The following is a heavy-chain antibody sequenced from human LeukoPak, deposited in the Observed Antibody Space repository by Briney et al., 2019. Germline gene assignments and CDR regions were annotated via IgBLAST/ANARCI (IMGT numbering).Heavy chain of an antibody. J-gene: IGHJ3*01. V-gene: IGHV3-74*01. CDR2: INSDGSTI. Sequence: GGSLRLSCAASGFTFSSYWMHWVRQAPGKGLVWVSRINSDGSTINYADSVKGRCTISRDNAKNTLYLQMHSLRAEDTAVYYCVLVTMGTWGQGTMVTVS. CDR1: GFTFSSYW. CDR3: VLVTMGT. D-gene: IGHD4/OR15-4a*01.